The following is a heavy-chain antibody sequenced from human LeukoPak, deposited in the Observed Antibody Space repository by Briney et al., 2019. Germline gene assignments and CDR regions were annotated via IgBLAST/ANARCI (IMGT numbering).Heavy chain of an antibody. CDR1: GGSISSSSYY. J-gene: IGHJ5*02. V-gene: IGHV4-39*07. Sequence: PSETLSLTCTVSGGSISSSSYYWGWIRQPPGKGLEWIGSIYYSGSTYYNPSLKSRVTISVDTSKNQFSLKLSSVTAADTAVYYCARAFPSVAGWKTNWFDPWGQGTLVTVSS. CDR2: IYYSGST. D-gene: IGHD6-19*01. CDR3: ARAFPSVAGWKTNWFDP.